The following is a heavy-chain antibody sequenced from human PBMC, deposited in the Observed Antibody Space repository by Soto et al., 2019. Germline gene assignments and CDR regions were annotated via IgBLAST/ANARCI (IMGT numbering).Heavy chain of an antibody. CDR3: TTEPDYSNYFEY. D-gene: IGHD4-4*01. Sequence: SLRLSCPASCFTFNNSWMNCVLQAPGKGLEWVGRIRSKADGGTTDYAAPMIDRFTISRDDSKNTLHLQMNSLKTEDTAVYYCTTEPDYSNYFEYWGQGTLVTVSS. CDR2: IRSKADGGTT. CDR1: CFTFNNSW. J-gene: IGHJ4*02. V-gene: IGHV3-15*07.